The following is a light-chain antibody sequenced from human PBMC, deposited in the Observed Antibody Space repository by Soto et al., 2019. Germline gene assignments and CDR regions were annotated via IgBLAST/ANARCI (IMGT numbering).Light chain of an antibody. CDR3: SSHTRYNTRV. V-gene: IGLV2-14*03. CDR2: EVS. J-gene: IGLJ1*01. CDR1: SSEVGAYDY. Sequence: QSVLTQPASVSGSPRQSIAISCTGTSSEVGAYDYVSWYQQHPDKAPKLMIYEVSNRPSGGSNRFSGSKSVNTVTLTISWLQAEDEADYYCSSHTRYNTRVFGTGTKVTVL.